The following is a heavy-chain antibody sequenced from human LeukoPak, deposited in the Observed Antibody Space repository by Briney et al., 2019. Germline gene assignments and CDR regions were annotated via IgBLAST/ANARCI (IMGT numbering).Heavy chain of an antibody. CDR3: AKVSVCYGCYLDY. J-gene: IGHJ4*02. V-gene: IGHV3-23*01. Sequence: GGPLRLPCAASGYTYSRHGLTWARKAPGRGLEWVSTINGAGDNTYYAETVKGRFTISRDNSKNTLYLQMHSLRAEDTAIYYCAKVSVCYGCYLDYWGQGTLVTVS. CDR1: GYTYSRHG. D-gene: IGHD3-16*01. CDR2: INGAGDNT.